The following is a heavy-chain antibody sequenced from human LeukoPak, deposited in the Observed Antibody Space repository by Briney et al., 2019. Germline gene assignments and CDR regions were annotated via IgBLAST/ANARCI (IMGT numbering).Heavy chain of an antibody. J-gene: IGHJ4*02. V-gene: IGHV1-18*01. D-gene: IGHD6-13*01. CDR1: GYTFTSYG. CDR2: ISAYNGNT. CDR3: TRDLPYSSSWESIDY. Sequence: GASVKVSCKASGYTFTSYGINWVRQAPGQGPGWMGWISAYNGNTKYAQNLQGRVTMTTDTSTSTAYMELRRLRSDDTAVYYCTRDLPYSSSWESIDYWGQGTLVTVSS.